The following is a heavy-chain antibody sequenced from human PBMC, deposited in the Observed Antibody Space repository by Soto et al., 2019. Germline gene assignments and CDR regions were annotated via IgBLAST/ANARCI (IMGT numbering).Heavy chain of an antibody. J-gene: IGHJ4*02. CDR1: GFTFSSYA. D-gene: IGHD3-22*01. CDR3: AKSVAYYYDSSGYYDC. V-gene: IGHV3-23*01. Sequence: GGSLRLSCAASGFTFSSYAMSWVRQAPGKGLEWVSAISGSGGSTYYADSVKGRFTISRDNSKNTLYLQMNSLRAEDTAVYYCAKSVAYYYDSSGYYDCWGQGTLVTVSS. CDR2: ISGSGGST.